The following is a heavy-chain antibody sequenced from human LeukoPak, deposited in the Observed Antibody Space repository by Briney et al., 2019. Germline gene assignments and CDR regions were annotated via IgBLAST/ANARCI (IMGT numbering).Heavy chain of an antibody. CDR3: ARDQVVERTGVDY. V-gene: IGHV3-7*03. Sequence: GGSLRLSCAASGFTFRHYWMTWVRQAPGKALEWVANIKEDGSEQYYVDPLKGRFTISRDNANNSLYLQMNSLRPEDTAVYFCARDQVVERTGVDYWGQGTPVTVSS. CDR2: IKEDGSEQ. D-gene: IGHD1-1*01. J-gene: IGHJ4*02. CDR1: GFTFRHYW.